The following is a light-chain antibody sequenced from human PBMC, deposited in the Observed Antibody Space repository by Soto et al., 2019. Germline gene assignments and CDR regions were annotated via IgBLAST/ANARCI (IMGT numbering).Light chain of an antibody. CDR3: QQHSSWPLT. CDR2: DVS. V-gene: IGKV4-1*01. CDR1: QSVLYSSNNKNY. J-gene: IGKJ4*01. Sequence: DIVMTQSPDSLAVSLGERATINCKSSQSVLYSSNNKNYLAWYQQKPGQAPRLLIYDVSNRATGISARFSGSGFGTDFTLTIGSLEPEDFAVYYCQQHSSWPLTFGGGTKVDIK.